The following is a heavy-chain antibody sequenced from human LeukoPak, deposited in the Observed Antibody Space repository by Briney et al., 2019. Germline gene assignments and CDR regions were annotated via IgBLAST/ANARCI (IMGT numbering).Heavy chain of an antibody. CDR1: GGTFSSYA. D-gene: IGHD3-22*01. J-gene: IGHJ4*02. CDR3: ARSSGYAPFDY. Sequence: GSSVKVSCKASGGTFSSYAISWVRQAPGQGLEWMGRIIPILGIANYAQKFQGRVTITADKSTSTAYMELSSLRSEDTAVYYCARSSGYAPFDYWGQGTLVTVSS. CDR2: IIPILGIA. V-gene: IGHV1-69*04.